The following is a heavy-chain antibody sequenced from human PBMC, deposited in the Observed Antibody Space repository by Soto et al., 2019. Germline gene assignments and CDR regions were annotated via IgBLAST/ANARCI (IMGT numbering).Heavy chain of an antibody. J-gene: IGHJ4*02. CDR1: GGSISSGGYS. CDR3: DRVPDY. V-gene: IGHV4-30-2*01. Sequence: QLQLLESGSGLVKPSQTLSLTCAVSGGSISSGGYSWGWIRQPPGTGLEWIGYIYHSVSTYYNPSLKSRVTISVDRSKNQFSLRLSSVTAADTAVYYCDRVPDYWGQGTLVTVSS. CDR2: IYHSVST.